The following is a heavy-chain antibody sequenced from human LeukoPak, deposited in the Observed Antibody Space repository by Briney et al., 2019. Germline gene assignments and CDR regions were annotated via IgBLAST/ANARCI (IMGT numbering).Heavy chain of an antibody. J-gene: IGHJ4*02. Sequence: ASVKVSCKASGYTFTGYYMHWVRQAPGQGLEWMGWINPNSGGTNYAQKFQGSVTMTRDTSISTAYMELSRLRSDDTAVYYCARDQRMTIAAAGTTNFDYWGQGTLVTVSS. D-gene: IGHD6-13*01. CDR1: GYTFTGYY. CDR2: INPNSGGT. V-gene: IGHV1-2*02. CDR3: ARDQRMTIAAAGTTNFDY.